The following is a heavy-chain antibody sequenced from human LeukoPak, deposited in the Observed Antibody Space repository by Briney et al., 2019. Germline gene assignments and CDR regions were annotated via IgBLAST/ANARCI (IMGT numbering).Heavy chain of an antibody. CDR1: GFTVSSNY. CDR2: IYSGGST. D-gene: IGHD4-17*01. V-gene: IGHV3-53*01. J-gene: IGHJ6*02. Sequence: GGSLRLSCAASGFTVSSNYMSWVRQAPGKGLEWVSVIYSGGSTYYADSVKGRFTISRDNSENTLYLQMNSLRAEDTAVYYCARSVTRGYYYYYGMDVWGQGTTVAVSS. CDR3: ARSVTRGYYYYYGMDV.